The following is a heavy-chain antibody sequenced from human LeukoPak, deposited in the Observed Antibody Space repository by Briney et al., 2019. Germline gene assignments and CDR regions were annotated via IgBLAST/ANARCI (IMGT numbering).Heavy chain of an antibody. D-gene: IGHD6-19*01. V-gene: IGHV3-33*01. J-gene: IGHJ4*02. CDR1: GFPLSNYG. Sequence: GSLRLSCAASGFPLSNYGMHWVRQAPGKGLEWVAVIWYDGSNKYYADSVKGRFTISRDNSKNTVYLQMNSLRAEDTAVYYCAREGQWLASDYWGQGILVTVSS. CDR2: IWYDGSNK. CDR3: AREGQWLASDY.